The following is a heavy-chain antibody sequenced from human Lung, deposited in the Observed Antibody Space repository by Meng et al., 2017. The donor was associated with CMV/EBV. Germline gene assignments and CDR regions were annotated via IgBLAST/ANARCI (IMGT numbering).Heavy chain of an antibody. J-gene: IGHJ6*02. V-gene: IGHV3-21*01. CDR2: ISSSSSYI. CDR1: GFTFSSYS. Sequence: GGSXRLXCAASGFTFSSYSMNWVRQAPGKGLEWVSSISSSSSYIYYADSVKGRFTISRDNAKNSLYLQMNSLRAEDTAVYYCARDSSSSYYYYYYYYGMDVXGQGXTVTVSS. CDR3: ARDSSSSYYYYYYYYGMDV. D-gene: IGHD6-6*01.